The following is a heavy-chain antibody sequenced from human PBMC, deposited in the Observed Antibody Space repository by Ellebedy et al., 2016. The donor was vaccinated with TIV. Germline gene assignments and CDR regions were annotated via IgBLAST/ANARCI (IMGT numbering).Heavy chain of an antibody. CDR1: GYTFTRYG. Sequence: ASVKVSCKASGYTFTRYGINWVRQAPGQGIEWMGWISAYNGKTNYAQKFQGRVTMTTDTSTSTAYMDLRSLRSDDTAVYFCARDRTTAAAGHFYYYMDVWGKGTTVTVSS. CDR3: ARDRTTAAAGHFYYYMDV. D-gene: IGHD6-13*01. V-gene: IGHV1-18*01. CDR2: ISAYNGKT. J-gene: IGHJ6*03.